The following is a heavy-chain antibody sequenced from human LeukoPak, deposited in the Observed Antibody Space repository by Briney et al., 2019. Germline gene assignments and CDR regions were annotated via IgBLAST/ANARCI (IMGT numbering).Heavy chain of an antibody. Sequence: ASVKVSCKASGYTFTSSDINWVRQAAGQGLEWMGWMNPNSGNTGYAQKFQGRVTITRNTSISTAYMELSSLRSEDTAVYYCARGQGHYYYYYMDVWGKGTTVPVSS. CDR1: GYTFTSSD. V-gene: IGHV1-8*03. J-gene: IGHJ6*03. CDR2: MNPNSGNT. CDR3: ARGQGHYYYYYMDV.